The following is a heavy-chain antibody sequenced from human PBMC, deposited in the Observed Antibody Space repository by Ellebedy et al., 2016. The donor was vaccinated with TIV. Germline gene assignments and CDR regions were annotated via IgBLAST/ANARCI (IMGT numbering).Heavy chain of an antibody. CDR3: ARILSIAAPDAFDI. CDR2: INPNSGGT. Sequence: ASVKVSXXASGYTFTSYGISWVRQAPGQGLEWMGWINPNSGGTNYAQKFQGRVTMTRDTSISTAYMELSRLRSDDTAVYYCARILSIAAPDAFDIWGQGTMVTVSS. V-gene: IGHV1-2*02. D-gene: IGHD6-6*01. J-gene: IGHJ3*02. CDR1: GYTFTSYG.